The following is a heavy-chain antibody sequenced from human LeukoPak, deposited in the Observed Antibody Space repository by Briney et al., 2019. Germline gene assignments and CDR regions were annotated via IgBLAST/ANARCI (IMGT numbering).Heavy chain of an antibody. Sequence: GGSLRLSCAASGFTFSNAWMNWVRQAPGKGLEWVGRIKSKTDGGTTDYAAPVKGRFTISRDKSKNMFYLQMDSLRAEDTAVYYCARDPDDRSGLDAFETWGQGTKVTVS. CDR1: GFTFSNAW. J-gene: IGHJ3*02. V-gene: IGHV3-15*07. CDR2: IKSKTDGGTT. CDR3: ARDPDDRSGLDAFET. D-gene: IGHD3-22*01.